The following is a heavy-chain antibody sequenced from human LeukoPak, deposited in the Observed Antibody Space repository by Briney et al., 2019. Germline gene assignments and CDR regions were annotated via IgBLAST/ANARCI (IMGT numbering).Heavy chain of an antibody. CDR3: LRENHDSGWSFDY. CDR1: GFTFSSYG. D-gene: IGHD3-22*01. Sequence: GGSLRLSCSAPGFTFSSYGMNWVRQAPGKGLEWVANINQGGSEKYYVDSVKGRFTISRDNAKNPLYLEMNSLRAEDTAVYYCLRENHDSGWSFDYWGQGTLVTVSS. CDR2: INQGGSEK. V-gene: IGHV3-7*01. J-gene: IGHJ4*02.